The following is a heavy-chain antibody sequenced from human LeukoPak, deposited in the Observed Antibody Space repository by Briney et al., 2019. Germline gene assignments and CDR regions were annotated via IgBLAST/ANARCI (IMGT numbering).Heavy chain of an antibody. CDR3: ARFSWGCSTASCYLTN. D-gene: IGHD2-2*01. Sequence: PSETLSLTCTVGGGSLSGHYWGWIRQPPGKGLELVGHIYYTGPTFYNPSLNSQVTITLDTSRNQFSLRLTSVIAADTAVYYCARFSWGCSTASCYLTNWGQGALVTVSS. CDR1: GGSLSGHY. V-gene: IGHV4-59*11. CDR2: IYYTGPT. J-gene: IGHJ4*02.